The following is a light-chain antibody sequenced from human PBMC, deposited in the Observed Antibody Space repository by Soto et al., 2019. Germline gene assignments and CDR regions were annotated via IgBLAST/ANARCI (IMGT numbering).Light chain of an antibody. V-gene: IGKV1-33*01. Sequence: IQMTQSPSSLSASGGGRVTITCQAGQDMSNYLNWYQQKPGKAPKLLIYDASDLETGVPSRFSGSGSGTDFTFTISSLQPEDFATYYCQQYDNLVTFGGGTKVDSK. CDR1: QDMSNY. CDR2: DAS. J-gene: IGKJ4*01. CDR3: QQYDNLVT.